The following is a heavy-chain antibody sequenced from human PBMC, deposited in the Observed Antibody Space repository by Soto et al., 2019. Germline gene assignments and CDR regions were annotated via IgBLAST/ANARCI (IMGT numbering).Heavy chain of an antibody. CDR2: INHSGST. Sequence: TSETLSLTCAVYGGSFSGYYWSWIRQPPGKGLEWIGEINHSGSTNYNPSLKSRVTISVDTSKNQFSLKLSSVTAADTAVYYCARDPYYDILTGYPIRDYYIDVWGKGTTVTVSS. D-gene: IGHD3-9*01. J-gene: IGHJ6*03. V-gene: IGHV4-34*01. CDR1: GGSFSGYY. CDR3: ARDPYYDILTGYPIRDYYIDV.